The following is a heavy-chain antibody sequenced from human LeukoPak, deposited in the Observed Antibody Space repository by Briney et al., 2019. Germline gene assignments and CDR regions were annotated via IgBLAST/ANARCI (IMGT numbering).Heavy chain of an antibody. CDR3: ARDVMPARPGYFDY. V-gene: IGHV4-59*01. J-gene: IGHJ4*02. D-gene: IGHD6-6*01. CDR1: GGSISSYY. CDR2: IYYSGST. Sequence: SEALSLTCTVSGGSISSYYWSWIRQPPGKGLEWIGYIYYSGSTNYNPSLKSRVTISADTSKNQFSLKLSSVTAADTAVYYCARDVMPARPGYFDYWGQGTLVTVSS.